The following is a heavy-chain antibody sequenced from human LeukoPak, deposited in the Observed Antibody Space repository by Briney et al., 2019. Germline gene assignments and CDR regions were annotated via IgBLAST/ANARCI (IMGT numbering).Heavy chain of an antibody. CDR2: INHSGST. D-gene: IGHD1-26*01. CDR1: GGSFSGYY. V-gene: IGHV4-34*01. Sequence: PSETLSLTCAVYGGSFSGYYWSWIRQPPGKGLEWIGEINHSGSTNYNPSLKSRVTISVDTSKNQFSLKLSSVTAADTAVYYCARGRHSGSYYRPGVHFDYWGQGTLVTVSS. CDR3: ARGRHSGSYYRPGVHFDY. J-gene: IGHJ4*02.